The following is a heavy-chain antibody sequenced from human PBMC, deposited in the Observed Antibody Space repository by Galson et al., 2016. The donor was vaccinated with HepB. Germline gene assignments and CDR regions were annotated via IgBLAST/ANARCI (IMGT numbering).Heavy chain of an antibody. CDR3: ARDLVPYSYGQHYFDY. V-gene: IGHV3-30*04. CDR1: GFSFSSSA. D-gene: IGHD5-18*01. Sequence: SLRLSCAASGFSFSSSAMHWVRQAPGKGLEWVAFISYDGFHEYYADSVKGRFTISRDKSNKMLYLQMNSLRAEDTAVYFCARDLVPYSYGQHYFDYWGQGTLVTVSS. J-gene: IGHJ4*02. CDR2: ISYDGFHE.